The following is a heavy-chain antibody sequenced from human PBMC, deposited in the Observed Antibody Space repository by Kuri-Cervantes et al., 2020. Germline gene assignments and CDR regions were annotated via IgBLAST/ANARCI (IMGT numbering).Heavy chain of an antibody. Sequence: ASVKVSCKASGYTFTGYYMHWVRQAPGQGLEWMGWISAYNGNTNYAQKLQGRVTMTTDTSTSTAYMELRSLRSDDTAVYYCARDATMIVVAPGYWGQGTLVTVSS. V-gene: IGHV1-18*04. CDR1: GYTFTGYY. CDR3: ARDATMIVVAPGY. D-gene: IGHD3-22*01. CDR2: ISAYNGNT. J-gene: IGHJ4*02.